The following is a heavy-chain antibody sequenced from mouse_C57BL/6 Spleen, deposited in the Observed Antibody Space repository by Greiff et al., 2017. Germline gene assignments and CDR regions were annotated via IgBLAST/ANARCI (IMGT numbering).Heavy chain of an antibody. V-gene: IGHV5-4*03. CDR3: ARDTTVEGMDY. Sequence: EVMLVESGGGLVKPGGSLKLSCAASGFTFSSYAMSWVRQTPEKRLEWVATISDGGSYTYYPDNVKGRFTISRDNAKNNLYLQMSHLKSEDTAMYYCARDTTVEGMDYWGQGTSVTVSA. CDR2: ISDGGSYT. D-gene: IGHD1-1*01. CDR1: GFTFSSYA. J-gene: IGHJ4*01.